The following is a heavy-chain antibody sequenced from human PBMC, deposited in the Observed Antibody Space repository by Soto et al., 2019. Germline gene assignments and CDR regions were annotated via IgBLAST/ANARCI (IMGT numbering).Heavy chain of an antibody. J-gene: IGHJ4*02. D-gene: IGHD5-12*01. CDR1: GGTFSTYD. V-gene: IGHV1-69*01. CDR3: AINEGTDGYKFAY. Sequence: QVQLVQSGAEVKKPGSSVKVSCKASGGTFSTYDICWVRQAPGQGLEWMGGIIPLFGTANYAQKFQGRVTIIADESTRTAYMELGRLRSEDTAVYYCAINEGTDGYKFAYWGQGTLVTVSS. CDR2: IIPLFGTA.